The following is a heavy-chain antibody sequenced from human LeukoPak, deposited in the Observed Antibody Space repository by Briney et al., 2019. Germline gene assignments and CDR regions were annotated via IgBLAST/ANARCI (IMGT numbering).Heavy chain of an antibody. CDR3: AELGITMIGGV. CDR1: GFTFSNYW. Sequence: GGSLRLSCAASGFTFSNYWMNWVRQAPGKGLEWVSYISSSGSTIYYADSVKGRFTISRDNAKNSLYLQMNSLRAEDTAVYYCAELGITMIGGVWGKGTTVTISS. CDR2: ISSSGSTI. D-gene: IGHD3-10*02. J-gene: IGHJ6*04. V-gene: IGHV3-48*04.